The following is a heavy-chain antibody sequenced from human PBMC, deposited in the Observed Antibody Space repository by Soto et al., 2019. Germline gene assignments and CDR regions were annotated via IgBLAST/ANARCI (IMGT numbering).Heavy chain of an antibody. CDR1: GYTFTSYG. D-gene: IGHD6-13*01. CDR3: ARVTYSSSWYTTSWAAPRPFDY. CDR2: ISAYNGNT. V-gene: IGHV1-18*01. J-gene: IGHJ4*02. Sequence: ASVKVSCKASGYTFTSYGISWARQAPGQGLEWMGWISAYNGNTNYAQKLQGRVTMTTDTSTSTAYMELRSLRSDDTAVYYCARVTYSSSWYTTSWAAPRPFDYWGQGTLVTVSS.